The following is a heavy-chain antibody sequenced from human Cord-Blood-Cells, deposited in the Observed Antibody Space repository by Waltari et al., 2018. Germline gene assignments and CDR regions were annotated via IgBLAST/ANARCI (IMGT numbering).Heavy chain of an antibody. D-gene: IGHD5-12*01. CDR3: AREGIVATKDAFDI. J-gene: IGHJ3*02. CDR1: GFTFSSYV. CDR2: IWYDGSNK. Sequence: QVQLVESGGGVVQPGRSLRLSCAASGFTFSSYVMHWVRQAPGKGLEWVAVIWYDGSNKYYADSVKGRFTISRDNSKNTLYLQMNSLRAEDTAVYYCAREGIVATKDAFDIWGQGTMVTVSS. V-gene: IGHV3-33*01.